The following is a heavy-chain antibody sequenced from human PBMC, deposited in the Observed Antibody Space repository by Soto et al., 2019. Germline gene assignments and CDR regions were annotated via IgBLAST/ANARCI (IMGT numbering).Heavy chain of an antibody. D-gene: IGHD3-10*01. J-gene: IGHJ6*02. CDR2: IVPIIATT. Sequence: SVKVSCKASGGSFSSYGITWVRQAPGQGLEWMCGIVPIIATTKYAQKFRGRVTITADGSTTTAYMELSSLISEDTAVYYCARELKEPGSYYYYGLDVWGQGTTVTVTS. CDR3: ARELKEPGSYYYYGLDV. CDR1: GGSFSSYG. V-gene: IGHV1-69*13.